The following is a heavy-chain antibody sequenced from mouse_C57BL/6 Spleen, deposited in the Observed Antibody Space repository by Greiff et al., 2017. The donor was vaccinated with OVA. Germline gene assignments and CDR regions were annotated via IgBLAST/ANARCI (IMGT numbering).Heavy chain of an antibody. CDR2: ISYDGSN. V-gene: IGHV3-6*01. Sequence: EVKLQESGPGLVKPSQSLSLTCSVTGYSITSGYYWNWIRQFPGNKLEWMGYISYDGSNNYNPSLKNRISITRDTSKNQFFLKLNSVTTEDTATYYCASSYGNGWYFDVWGTGTTVTVSS. D-gene: IGHD2-1*01. J-gene: IGHJ1*03. CDR3: ASSYGNGWYFDV. CDR1: GYSITSGYY.